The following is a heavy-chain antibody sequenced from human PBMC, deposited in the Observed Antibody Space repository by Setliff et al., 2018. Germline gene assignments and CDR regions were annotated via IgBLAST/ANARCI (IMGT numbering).Heavy chain of an antibody. CDR2: INTNTGNP. D-gene: IGHD3-10*01. J-gene: IGHJ6*03. CDR3: ARASRFGTIVYKGYYYMDV. CDR1: GYTFTTYA. Sequence: VASVKVSCKTSGYTFTTYAISWMRQAPGQGLEWMGWINTNTGNPSYAQDFTGRFVFSLDTSVSTAYLQISGLKAEDTAVYYCARASRFGTIVYKGYYYMDVWGKGTTVTVSS. V-gene: IGHV7-4-1*02.